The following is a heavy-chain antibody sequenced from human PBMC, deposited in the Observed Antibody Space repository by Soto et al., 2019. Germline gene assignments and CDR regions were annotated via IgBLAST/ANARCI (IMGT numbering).Heavy chain of an antibody. V-gene: IGHV3-30*18. Sequence: QVQLVESGGGVVQPGRSLSLSCAASGFTFSSYGMHWVRQAPGKGLEWVAVISYDGSNKYYADSVKGRFTISRDNSKNTLYLQMNSLRAEDTAVYYCAKLTPSKGYWGQGTLVTVSS. CDR3: AKLTPSKGY. CDR2: ISYDGSNK. D-gene: IGHD2-2*01. J-gene: IGHJ4*02. CDR1: GFTFSSYG.